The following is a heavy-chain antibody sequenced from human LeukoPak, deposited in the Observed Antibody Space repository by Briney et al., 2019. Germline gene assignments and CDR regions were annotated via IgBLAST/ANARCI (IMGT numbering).Heavy chain of an antibody. J-gene: IGHJ5*02. CDR2: INPDSGGT. Sequence: RASVKVSCKASGYTFTGYYMHWVRQAPGQGLEWMGWINPDSGGTNYAQKFQGRVTMTRETSISTAYMELSRLRSDDTAVYYCARVRRGQQLVSSAVLNWFDPWSQGTLVTVSS. CDR3: ARVRRGQQLVSSAVLNWFDP. V-gene: IGHV1-2*02. CDR1: GYTFTGYY. D-gene: IGHD6-13*01.